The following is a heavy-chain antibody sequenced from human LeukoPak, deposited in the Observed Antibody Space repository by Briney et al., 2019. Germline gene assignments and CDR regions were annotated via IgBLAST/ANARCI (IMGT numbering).Heavy chain of an antibody. CDR3: ARPFRMGATPSGLDAFDI. CDR2: IVVGSGNT. CDR1: GFTFTSSA. V-gene: IGHV1-58*02. J-gene: IGHJ3*02. Sequence: SVKVSCKASGFTFTSSAMQWVRPARGQRLEWIGWIVVGSGNTNYAQKFQERFTITRDMSTSTAYMELSSLRSEDTAVYYCARPFRMGATPSGLDAFDIWGQGTMVTVSS. D-gene: IGHD1-26*01.